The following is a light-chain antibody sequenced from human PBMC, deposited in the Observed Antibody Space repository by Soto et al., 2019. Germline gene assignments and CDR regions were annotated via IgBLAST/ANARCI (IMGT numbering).Light chain of an antibody. V-gene: IGKV2-28*01. CDR2: VAS. CDR3: MQTLQAPLT. CDR1: QSLLHSDGYNS. Sequence: LVMTQSPLFLPVTPGEPASISCRSSQSLLHSDGYNSLAWYLQKPGQSPQLLISVASNRASGVPDRFSGSGSGTDFTLKISSLEAEDVGVYYCMQTLQAPLTFGQGTKVEI. J-gene: IGKJ1*01.